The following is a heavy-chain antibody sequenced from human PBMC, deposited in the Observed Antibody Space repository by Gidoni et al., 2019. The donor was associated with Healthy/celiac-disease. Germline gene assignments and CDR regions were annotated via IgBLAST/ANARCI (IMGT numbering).Heavy chain of an antibody. V-gene: IGHV3-15*01. CDR2: IKSKTDGGTT. CDR1: GFTFSNAW. Sequence: EVQLVESGGGLVKPGGSLSLSCAASGFTFSNAWMSWVRQAPGKGLEWVGRIKSKTDGGTTDYAGPGKGRFTISRDDSKNTLYLQMNSLKTEETAVYYWTTGITGIAVAQPHDYWGQGTLVTVSS. CDR3: TTGITGIAVAQPHDY. J-gene: IGHJ4*02. D-gene: IGHD6-19*01.